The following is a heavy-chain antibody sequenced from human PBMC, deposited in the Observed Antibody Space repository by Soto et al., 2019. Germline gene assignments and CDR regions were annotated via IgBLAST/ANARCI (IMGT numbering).Heavy chain of an antibody. Sequence: PWETLSLTCAVYGGSFSGYYWSWIRQPPGKGLEWIGEINHSGSTNYNPSLKSRVTISVDTSKNQFSLKLSSVTAADTAVYYCARTVAETYYFDYWGQGTLVTVSS. V-gene: IGHV4-34*01. CDR2: INHSGST. J-gene: IGHJ4*02. D-gene: IGHD6-19*01. CDR1: GGSFSGYY. CDR3: ARTVAETYYFDY.